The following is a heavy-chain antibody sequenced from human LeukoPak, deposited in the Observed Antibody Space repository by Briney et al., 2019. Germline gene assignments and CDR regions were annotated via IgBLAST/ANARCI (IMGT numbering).Heavy chain of an antibody. CDR2: INPSGDST. D-gene: IGHD6-19*01. Sequence: ASVKVSCKASGYSFSSYYMHWVRQAPGQGLEWMGIINPSGDSTTYAQKFQGRVTLTTDTSTTTAYMELRSLRSDDTAVYYCSRDPSNTSGWYIYFDYWGQGTLVTVSS. J-gene: IGHJ4*02. V-gene: IGHV1-46*01. CDR3: SRDPSNTSGWYIYFDY. CDR1: GYSFSSYY.